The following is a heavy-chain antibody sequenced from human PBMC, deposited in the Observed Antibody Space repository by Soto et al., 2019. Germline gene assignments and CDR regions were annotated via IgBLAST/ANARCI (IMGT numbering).Heavy chain of an antibody. J-gene: IGHJ5*02. CDR2: IFYLGSS. Sequence: SETLSLTCTVSGDSITSSDFYWGWVRQPPGKGLEWIGSIFYLGSSYYNPSLKSRVTMSVDTSKNQFSLRLRSVTAADTALYFCARPSLALRKTNSSHPWGQGIMATV. CDR1: GDSITSSDFY. CDR3: ARPSLALRKTNSSHP. D-gene: IGHD3-3*02. V-gene: IGHV4-39*01.